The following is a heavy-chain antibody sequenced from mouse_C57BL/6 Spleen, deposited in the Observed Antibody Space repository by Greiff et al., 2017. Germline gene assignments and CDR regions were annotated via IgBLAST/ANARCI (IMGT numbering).Heavy chain of an antibody. J-gene: IGHJ4*01. CDR1: GFTFSDYG. D-gene: IGHD3-2*02. V-gene: IGHV5-17*01. CDR2: ISSGSSTI. Sequence: EVKLMESGGGLVKPGGSLKLSCAASGFTFSDYGMHWVRQAPEKGLEWVAYISSGSSTIYYADTVKGRFTISRDNAKSTLFLHMTSLRSEYTAMYYCSYPQTYAMDYWRQGTSVTVSS. CDR3: SYPQTYAMDY.